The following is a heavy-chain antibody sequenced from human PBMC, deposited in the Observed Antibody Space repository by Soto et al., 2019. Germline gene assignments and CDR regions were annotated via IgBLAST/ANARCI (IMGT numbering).Heavy chain of an antibody. D-gene: IGHD2-15*01. CDR3: VRGGGGGLFDP. CDR1: GFTFGDSY. CDR2: ISPGSRYP. Sequence: GGSLRLSCAGSGFTFGDSYMSWIRQAPGKGLEWLSYISPGSRYPAYADSVKGRFTTSRDNAKRSLYLQMMSLTAEDAAIYYCVRGGGGGLFDPWGQGTMVTVSS. V-gene: IGHV3-11*06. J-gene: IGHJ5*02.